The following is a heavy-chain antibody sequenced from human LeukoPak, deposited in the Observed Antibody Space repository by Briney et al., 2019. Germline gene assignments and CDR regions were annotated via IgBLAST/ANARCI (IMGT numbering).Heavy chain of an antibody. CDR1: GYTLTELS. CDR3: ATAPIVGAPMIYY. CDR2: FDPEDDET. J-gene: IGHJ4*02. D-gene: IGHD1-26*01. Sequence: ASVKVSCKVSGYTLTELSMHWVRQAPGKGLEWMGGFDPEDDETIYAQKFQGRVTMTEDTSTDTAYMELSSLRSEDTAVYYCATAPIVGAPMIYYWGQGTLVTVSS. V-gene: IGHV1-24*01.